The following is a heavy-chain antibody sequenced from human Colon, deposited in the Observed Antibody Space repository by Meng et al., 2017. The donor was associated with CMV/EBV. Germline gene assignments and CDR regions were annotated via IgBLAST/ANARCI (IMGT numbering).Heavy chain of an antibody. CDR1: GGSVSSGSYY. CDR3: ARESSGWSTGIDS. Sequence: SETLSLTCNVSGGSVSSGSYYWTWIRQPPGKGLEWIGYISYSGNTNYNPFLKSRVTISVDTSMNQFSLRLTSVSAADTAMYYCARESSGWSTGIDSWGQGTLVTVSS. D-gene: IGHD6-19*01. J-gene: IGHJ4*02. CDR2: ISYSGNT. V-gene: IGHV4-61*01.